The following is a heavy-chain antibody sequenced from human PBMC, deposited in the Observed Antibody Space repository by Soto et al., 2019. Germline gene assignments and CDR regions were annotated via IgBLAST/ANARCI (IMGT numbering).Heavy chain of an antibody. D-gene: IGHD6-13*01. J-gene: IGHJ4*02. Sequence: QVQLVESGGGVVQPGRSLRLSCAASGFTFSSHGMHWVRQAPGKGLEWVAVIWYDGSNKYYADSVKGRFTISRDNSKNTLYLQMNSLRAEDTAVYYCARDHLAAAGTDYWGQGTLVTVSS. CDR2: IWYDGSNK. CDR1: GFTFSSHG. V-gene: IGHV3-33*01. CDR3: ARDHLAAAGTDY.